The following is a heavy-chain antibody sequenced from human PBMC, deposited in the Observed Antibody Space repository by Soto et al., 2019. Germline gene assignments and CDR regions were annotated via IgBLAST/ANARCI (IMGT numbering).Heavy chain of an antibody. CDR2: ISYSGST. V-gene: IGHV4-31*03. Sequence: QVQLQESGPGLVKPSQTLSLTCTVSGDSMTTVGYYWTWIRQHPGQGLEWIGFISYSGSTYYSSSLKGRVAISADTSKNQFSLKLNSVTAADTAVYYCTRGDYWGQVTLVTVSS. J-gene: IGHJ4*02. CDR3: TRGDY. CDR1: GDSMTTVGYY.